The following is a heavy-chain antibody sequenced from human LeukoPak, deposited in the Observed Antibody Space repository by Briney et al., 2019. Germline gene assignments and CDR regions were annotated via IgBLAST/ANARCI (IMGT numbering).Heavy chain of an antibody. J-gene: IGHJ4*02. CDR2: IYYSGST. CDR3: ARIRSRKWGFDY. CDR1: GGSISSSSYY. V-gene: IGHV4-39*07. Sequence: SETLSLTCTVSGGSISSSSYYWGWIRQPPGKGLEWIGSIYYSGSTYYNPSLKSRVTISIDTSKNQFSLKLSSVTAADTAVYYCARIRSRKWGFDYWGQGTLVTVSS. D-gene: IGHD1-26*01.